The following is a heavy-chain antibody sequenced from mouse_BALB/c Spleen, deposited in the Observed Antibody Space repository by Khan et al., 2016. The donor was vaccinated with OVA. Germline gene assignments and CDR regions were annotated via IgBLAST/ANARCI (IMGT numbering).Heavy chain of an antibody. J-gene: IGHJ3*01. CDR2: ISSGGDYT. V-gene: IGHV5-6*01. Sequence: EVELVESGGGIVQPGGSLKLSCAASGFTFSSYSMSWVRQTPDKRLEWVASISSGGDYTYYPDSVKGRFTISRDNAKNTLYLQMSDLKSEDTAMYYCADHLTGSFAYWGQGTLVTVSA. CDR3: ADHLTGSFAY. D-gene: IGHD4-1*01. CDR1: GFTFSSYS.